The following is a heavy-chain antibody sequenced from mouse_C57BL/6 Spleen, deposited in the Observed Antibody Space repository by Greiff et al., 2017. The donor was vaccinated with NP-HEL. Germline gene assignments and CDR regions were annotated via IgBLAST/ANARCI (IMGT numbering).Heavy chain of an antibody. Sequence: VQLQQSGPELVKPGASVKISCKASVYAFSSSWMNWVKQRPGKGLEWIGRIYPGDGDTNYNGKFKGKATLTADKSSSTAYMQLSSLTSEDSAVYFCARGGTVVPMDYWGQGTSVTVSS. D-gene: IGHD1-1*01. CDR1: VYAFSSSW. CDR3: ARGGTVVPMDY. V-gene: IGHV1-82*01. J-gene: IGHJ4*01. CDR2: IYPGDGDT.